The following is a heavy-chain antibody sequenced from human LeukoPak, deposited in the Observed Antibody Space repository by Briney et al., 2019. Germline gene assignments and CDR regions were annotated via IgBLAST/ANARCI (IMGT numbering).Heavy chain of an antibody. J-gene: IGHJ4*02. D-gene: IGHD2-21*02. CDR2: IRSKAYGGTT. V-gene: IGHV3-49*03. Sequence: GGSLRLSCTASGFTFGDYAMSWLRQASVKGLEWVGFIRSKAYGGTTEYAASVKGRFTISRDDSKSIAYLQMNSLKTEDTAVYYCTRDNCGGDCYVDYWGQGTLVTVSS. CDR1: GFTFGDYA. CDR3: TRDNCGGDCYVDY.